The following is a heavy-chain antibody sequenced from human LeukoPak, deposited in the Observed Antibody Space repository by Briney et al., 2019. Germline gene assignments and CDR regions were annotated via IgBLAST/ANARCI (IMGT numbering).Heavy chain of an antibody. CDR3: ARDKGHAFDI. CDR1: GYTFTGYY. V-gene: IGHV1-2*06. Sequence: ASVKVSCNASGYTFTGYYIHWVRQAPGQGLEWMGRINPNSVATNYAQKFQGRVTMTRDTSISTAYMELSRLTSDDTAVYYCARDKGHAFDIWGQGTMVTVSS. CDR2: INPNSVAT. J-gene: IGHJ3*02.